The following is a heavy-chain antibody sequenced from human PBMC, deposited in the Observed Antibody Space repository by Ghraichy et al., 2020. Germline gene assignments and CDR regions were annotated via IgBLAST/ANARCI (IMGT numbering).Heavy chain of an antibody. CDR1: GFTFSDYY. CDR2: ISSSGSTI. Sequence: GESLNISCAASGFTFSDYYMTWIRQAPGKGLEWVSYISSSGSTIYYADSVKGRFTISRDNAKNSLYLQMNSLRAEDTAVYYCARDLESCTSTSCLRAYFQHWGLGTLVTVSS. V-gene: IGHV3-11*01. J-gene: IGHJ1*01. D-gene: IGHD2-2*01. CDR3: ARDLESCTSTSCLRAYFQH.